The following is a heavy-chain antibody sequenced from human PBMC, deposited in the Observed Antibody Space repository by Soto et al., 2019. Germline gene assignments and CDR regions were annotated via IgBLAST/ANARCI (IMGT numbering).Heavy chain of an antibody. V-gene: IGHV3-48*03. CDR1: GFTFSSYE. CDR2: VDSRARTI. J-gene: IGHJ4*02. CDR3: ARGRGLSGSYYAFDY. Sequence: EVQLVESGGGLVQPGGSPRLSCAASGFTFSSYEMNWVRQAPGKGLEWVSYVDSRARTIHYPDSVKGRFTISRDNARNSLFLQMNSLRVEDTAVYYCARGRGLSGSYYAFDYWGQGSLVTVSS. D-gene: IGHD1-26*01.